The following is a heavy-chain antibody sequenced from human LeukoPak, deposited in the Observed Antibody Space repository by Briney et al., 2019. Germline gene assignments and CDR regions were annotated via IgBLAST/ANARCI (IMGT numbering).Heavy chain of an antibody. D-gene: IGHD2-21*02. CDR1: GYSFTGYY. CDR3: ARGSYCGGDCPDS. Sequence: GASVNVSCKASGYSFTGYYLHWVRQAPGQGLEWMGWINPKSGVTNYAQRFQGRVTMTRDTSISTAYMELSSLRFDDTAVYYCARGSYCGGDCPDSWGQGTLVTVSS. J-gene: IGHJ4*02. CDR2: INPKSGVT. V-gene: IGHV1-2*02.